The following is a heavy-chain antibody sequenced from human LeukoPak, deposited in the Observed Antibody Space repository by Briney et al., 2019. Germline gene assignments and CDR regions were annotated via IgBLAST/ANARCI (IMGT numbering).Heavy chain of an antibody. Sequence: GGSLRLSCAASGFTFSNYYMSWIRQAPGKGLEWVSYIPNNGNTIYYADSVKGRFTISRDSAKNTLYLQMNSLRFEDTAVYYWASEERTAADYMDVWGKGTTVTISS. V-gene: IGHV3-11*04. D-gene: IGHD6-13*01. CDR3: ASEERTAADYMDV. CDR2: IPNNGNTI. CDR1: GFTFSNYY. J-gene: IGHJ6*03.